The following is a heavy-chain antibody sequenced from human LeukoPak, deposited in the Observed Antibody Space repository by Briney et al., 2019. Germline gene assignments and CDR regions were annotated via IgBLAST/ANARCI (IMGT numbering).Heavy chain of an antibody. CDR1: GGSISSHY. J-gene: IGHJ3*02. Sequence: SETLSFTCTVSGGSISSHYWNWIRQPPGKGLEGIGYLYYRGSTNYNPSLKSRVTISVDTSKNQFSLKLSSVTAADTAVYYCARETTVVTPGRSDVFDIWGQGTMVTVSS. D-gene: IGHD4-23*01. V-gene: IGHV4-59*11. CDR3: ARETTVVTPGRSDVFDI. CDR2: LYYRGST.